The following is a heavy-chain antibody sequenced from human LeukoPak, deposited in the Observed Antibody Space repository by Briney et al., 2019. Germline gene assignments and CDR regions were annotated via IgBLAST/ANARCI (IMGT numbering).Heavy chain of an antibody. CDR1: AGSINSDDYY. CDR3: ARGIGTSYESSRDAFDI. CDR2: IYSPGTN. V-gene: IGHV4-61*02. Sequence: SETLSFTCTVSAGSINSDDYYWSWIRQPAGKGLEWIGRIYSPGTNYNYNPSLKSRVTISIDTSKNQFSLKLTSVTAGDTAVYYCARGIGTSYESSRDAFDIWGQGTMVTVSS. J-gene: IGHJ3*02. D-gene: IGHD3-22*01.